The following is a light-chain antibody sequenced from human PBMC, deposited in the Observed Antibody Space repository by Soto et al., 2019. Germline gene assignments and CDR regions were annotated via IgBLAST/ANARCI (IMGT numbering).Light chain of an antibody. J-gene: IGKJ1*01. CDR1: ETVDTN. CDR3: QQYFEWPPRT. V-gene: IGKV3-15*01. CDR2: GAS. Sequence: EVVITQSPATLSVSPGERATLSCRASETVDTNLAWYQQKPGQAPRLLISGASTRAAGISDRFRGSGSGTEFTLTISSLRSEDSAIYYCQQYFEWPPRTVGQGTKV.